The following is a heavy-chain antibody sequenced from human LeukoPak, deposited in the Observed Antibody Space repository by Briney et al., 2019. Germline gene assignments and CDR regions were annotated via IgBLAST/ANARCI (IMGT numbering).Heavy chain of an antibody. V-gene: IGHV3-30*18. CDR3: AKTLGEPIWFGELRNPNWFDP. J-gene: IGHJ5*02. D-gene: IGHD3-10*01. CDR2: ISYDGSNK. CDR1: GFTFSSYG. Sequence: PGGSLRLSCAASGFTFSSYGMHWVRQAPGKGLEWVAVISYDGSNKYYADSVKGRFTISRDNSKNTLYLQMNSLRAEDTAVYYCAKTLGEPIWFGELRNPNWFDPWGQGTLVTVSS.